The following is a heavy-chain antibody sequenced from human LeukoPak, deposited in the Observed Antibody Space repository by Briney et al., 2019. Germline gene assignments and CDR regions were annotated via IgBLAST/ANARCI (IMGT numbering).Heavy chain of an antibody. Sequence: SETLSLTCTVSGGSISSYYWSWIRQPPGKGLEWIGYIYYSGSTNYNPSLKSRVTISVDTSKNQFSLKLSSVTAADTAVYYCARSYDDYYYYYYMDVWGKGTTVTISS. CDR1: GGSISSYY. CDR3: ARSYDDYYYYYYMDV. D-gene: IGHD3-16*01. V-gene: IGHV4-59*01. J-gene: IGHJ6*03. CDR2: IYYSGST.